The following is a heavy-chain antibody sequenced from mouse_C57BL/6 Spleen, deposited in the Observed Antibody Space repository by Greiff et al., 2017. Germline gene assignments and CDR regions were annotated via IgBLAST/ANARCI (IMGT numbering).Heavy chain of an antibody. D-gene: IGHD1-1*01. Sequence: VQLQQPGAELVRPGTSVKLSCKASGYTFTSYWMHWVKQRPGQGLEWIGVIDPSDSYTNYNQKFKGKATLTVDTSSSTAYMQLSSLTSEDSAVYYCARKGNYEWYFDVWGTGTTVTVSS. J-gene: IGHJ1*03. CDR1: GYTFTSYW. CDR2: IDPSDSYT. CDR3: ARKGNYEWYFDV. V-gene: IGHV1-59*01.